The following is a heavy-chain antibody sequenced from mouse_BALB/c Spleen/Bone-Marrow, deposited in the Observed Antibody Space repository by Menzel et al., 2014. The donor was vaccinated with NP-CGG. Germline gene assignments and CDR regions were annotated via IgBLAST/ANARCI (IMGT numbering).Heavy chain of an antibody. V-gene: IGHV3-8*02. CDR1: GDSITSGY. J-gene: IGHJ4*01. Sequence: EVKLMESGPSLVKPSQTLSLTCSVTGDSITSGYWNWFRKFPGNKLEYMGYISYSGSTYYNPSLKSRISITRDTSKNQYYLQLISVTTEDTATFYCARYKGFHWGMDYWGQGTSVTVSS. D-gene: IGHD1-2*01. CDR2: ISYSGST. CDR3: ARYKGFHWGMDY.